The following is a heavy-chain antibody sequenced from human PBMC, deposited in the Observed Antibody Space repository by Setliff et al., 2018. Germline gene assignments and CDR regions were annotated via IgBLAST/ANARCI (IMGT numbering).Heavy chain of an antibody. CDR1: GYSFTNYA. V-gene: IGHV1-18*01. CDR2: LQTYSGHT. Sequence: ASVKVSCKTSGYSFTNYAISWVRQAPGQGLEWMGWLQTYSGHTNYAQKFRGRATMTTDTSTSTAYMELRSLRSDDTAVYYCARYITGTTPADYWGQGTLVTVSS. D-gene: IGHD1-7*01. CDR3: ARYITGTTPADY. J-gene: IGHJ4*02.